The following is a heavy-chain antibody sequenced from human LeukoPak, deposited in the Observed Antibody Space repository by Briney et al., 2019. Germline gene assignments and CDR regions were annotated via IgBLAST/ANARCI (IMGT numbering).Heavy chain of an antibody. CDR3: ARDATYYYGSVSYSTFDY. D-gene: IGHD3-10*01. V-gene: IGHV4-59*01. Sequence: SETLSLTCTVSGGSISSYYWSWIRQPPGKGLEWIGYIYYSGSTNYNPSLKSRVTISVDTSKNQFSLKLSSVTAADTAVYYCARDATYYYGSVSYSTFDYWGQGTLVTVSS. J-gene: IGHJ4*02. CDR2: IYYSGST. CDR1: GGSISSYY.